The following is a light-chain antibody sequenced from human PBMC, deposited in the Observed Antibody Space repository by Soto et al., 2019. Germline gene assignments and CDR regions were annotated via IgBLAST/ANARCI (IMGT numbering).Light chain of an antibody. CDR1: HRVSSY. J-gene: IGKJ4*01. CDR3: QQYNNWPLT. CDR2: TTS. Sequence: EIVMTQSPATLSVSPGERPTLSCRASHRVSSYLAWYQQKPGQAPRPLIYTTSTRATGIPARFSGSGSGTEFTLTISSLQSEDFAVYYCQQYNNWPLTFGGGTKVDIK. V-gene: IGKV3-15*01.